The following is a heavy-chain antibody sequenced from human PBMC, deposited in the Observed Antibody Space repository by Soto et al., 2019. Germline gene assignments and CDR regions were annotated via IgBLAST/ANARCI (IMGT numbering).Heavy chain of an antibody. CDR2: IYYSGRT. CDR1: GDSITRSTYF. Sequence: SETLSLTCSLSGDSITRSTYFWAWIRQSPGKGLEWVGSIYYSGRTNYNPSLKSRVTISVDRSKNQFSLKMSSVTASDTAVYYCAKNLPKTGRFDYWGPGTLVTV. V-gene: IGHV4-39*01. J-gene: IGHJ4*02. CDR3: AKNLPKTGRFDY.